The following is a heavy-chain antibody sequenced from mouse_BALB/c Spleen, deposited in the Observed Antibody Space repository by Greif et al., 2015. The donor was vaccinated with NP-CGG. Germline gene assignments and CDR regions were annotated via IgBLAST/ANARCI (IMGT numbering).Heavy chain of an antibody. CDR1: GDSITSGY. Sequence: EVHLVESGPRLVKPSQTLSLTCSVTGDSITSGYWNWIRKFPGNKLEYMGYISYSGSTYYNPSLKSRISITRDTSKNQYYLQLNSVTTEDTATYYCARYYYGSSYYFDYWGQGTTLTVSS. D-gene: IGHD1-1*01. J-gene: IGHJ2*01. CDR3: ARYYYGSSYYFDY. V-gene: IGHV3-8*02. CDR2: ISYSGST.